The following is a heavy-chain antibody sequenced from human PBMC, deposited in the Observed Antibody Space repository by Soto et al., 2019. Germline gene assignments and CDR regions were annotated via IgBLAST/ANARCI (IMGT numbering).Heavy chain of an antibody. CDR1: GYTFTGHY. CDR3: ARPRVQTAVAGFDH. Sequence: SSLQVSCKASGYTFTGHYMHWVRQAPGQGLEWMGWINPNSVGTNYAQKFQGRVTMTRDTSISTAYMELSRLRSDDTAVYYCARPRVQTAVAGFDHWGLGTLVTVSA. D-gene: IGHD6-19*01. V-gene: IGHV1-2*02. CDR2: INPNSVGT. J-gene: IGHJ4*02.